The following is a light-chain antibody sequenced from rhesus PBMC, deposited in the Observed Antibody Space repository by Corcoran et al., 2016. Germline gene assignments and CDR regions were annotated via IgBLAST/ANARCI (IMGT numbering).Light chain of an antibody. Sequence: DIQMTQSPSSLSASVGDRVTITCRASENVNNYLHWYQQKPGRAPKLLIYAASTLQSGGPSRFSGSGSGTDYTFTISSLQPEDVATYYCQHSYGTPRTFGQGTKVEIK. CDR2: AAS. V-gene: IGKV1-74*01. CDR1: ENVNNY. CDR3: QHSYGTPRT. J-gene: IGKJ1*01.